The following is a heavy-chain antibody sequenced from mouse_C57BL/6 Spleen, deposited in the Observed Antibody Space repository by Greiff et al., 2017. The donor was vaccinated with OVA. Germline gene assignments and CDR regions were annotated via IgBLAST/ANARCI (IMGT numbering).Heavy chain of an antibody. D-gene: IGHD1-1*01. Sequence: EVKLEESGEGLVKPGGSLKLSCAASGFTFSSYAMSWVRQTPEKRLEWVAYISSGGDYIYYADTVKGRFTISRDNARNTLYLQMSSLKSEDTAMYYCTRDALSGSSYWYFDVWGTGTTVTVSS. CDR3: TRDALSGSSYWYFDV. V-gene: IGHV5-9-1*02. J-gene: IGHJ1*03. CDR2: ISSGGDYI. CDR1: GFTFSSYA.